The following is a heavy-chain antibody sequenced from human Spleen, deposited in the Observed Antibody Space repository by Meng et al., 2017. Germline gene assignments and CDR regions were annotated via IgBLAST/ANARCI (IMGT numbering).Heavy chain of an antibody. Sequence: QVEVQESGPGLVKPSGTLSLTCAVSGGSISSSNWWTWVRLPPGKGLEWIGEIYPSGSTNYSPSLKSRVTISVDKSKNQFSLKLSSVTAADTAVYYCAKVHSNSPYFDYWGQGTLVTVSS. CDR3: AKVHSNSPYFDY. CDR1: GGSISSSNW. D-gene: IGHD6-6*01. J-gene: IGHJ4*02. V-gene: IGHV4-4*02. CDR2: IYPSGST.